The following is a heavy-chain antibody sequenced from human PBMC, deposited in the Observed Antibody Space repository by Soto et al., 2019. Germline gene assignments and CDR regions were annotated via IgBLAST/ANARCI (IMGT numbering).Heavy chain of an antibody. D-gene: IGHD2-15*01. J-gene: IGHJ4*02. CDR2: ISSSSSYI. Sequence: GGSLRLSCAASGFTFSSYAMSWVRQAPGKGLEWVSSISSSSSYIYYADSVKGRFTISRDNAKNSLYLQMNSLRAEDTVVYYCARGGISDYWGQGTLVTVSS. CDR1: GFTFSSYA. V-gene: IGHV3-21*01. CDR3: ARGGISDY.